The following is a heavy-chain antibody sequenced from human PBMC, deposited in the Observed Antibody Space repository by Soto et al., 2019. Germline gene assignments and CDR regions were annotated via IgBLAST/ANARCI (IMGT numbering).Heavy chain of an antibody. CDR1: GTSISGYY. J-gene: IGHJ5*02. D-gene: IGHD2-2*03. Sequence: QVQLEESGPGLLKPSETLSLTCNVSGTSISGYYWSWIRQSAGKGLVWIGRIYATGTTNYSPSLKSRITMSVDTSKRQLSLKLTSVTAADTGIYYCVRDGSKTLRDWFDPWGRGISVTVSS. V-gene: IGHV4-4*07. CDR2: IYATGTT. CDR3: VRDGSKTLRDWFDP.